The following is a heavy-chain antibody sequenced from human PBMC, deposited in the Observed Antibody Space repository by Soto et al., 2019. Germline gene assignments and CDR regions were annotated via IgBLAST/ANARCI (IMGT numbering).Heavy chain of an antibody. CDR1: GFTFSDYY. CDR3: ARQAARNYFDF. CDR2: IDSRGRTI. V-gene: IGHV3-11*01. J-gene: IGHJ4*02. D-gene: IGHD6-6*01. Sequence: PGGSLRLSCAPSGFTFSDYYMSWIRQAPGKGLEWVSYIDSRGRTISYADSVKGRFTISRDKAKNSLYLQMNSLRAEDTAVYYCARQAARNYFDFWGQGTPVTVSS.